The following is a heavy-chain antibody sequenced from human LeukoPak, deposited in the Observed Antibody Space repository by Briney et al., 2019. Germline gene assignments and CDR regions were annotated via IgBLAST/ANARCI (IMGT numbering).Heavy chain of an antibody. Sequence: SETLSLTCAVYGGSFSGYYWSWIRQPPGKGLEWIGEINHSGSTNYNPSLKSRVTISVDTSKNQFSLKLSSVTAADTAVYYCAREGGSYGDWYFDLWGRGTLVTVSS. CDR1: GGSFSGYY. V-gene: IGHV4-34*01. CDR2: INHSGST. CDR3: AREGGSYGDWYFDL. D-gene: IGHD1-26*01. J-gene: IGHJ2*01.